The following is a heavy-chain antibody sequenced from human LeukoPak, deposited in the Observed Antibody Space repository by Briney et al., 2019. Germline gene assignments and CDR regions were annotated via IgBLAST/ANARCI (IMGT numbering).Heavy chain of an antibody. V-gene: IGHV3-30*04. CDR1: GFTFSSYA. J-gene: IGHJ4*02. Sequence: PGGSLRLSCAASGFTFSSYAMHWVRQAPGKGLEWVAVISYDGSNKYYADSVRSRFTISRDNSKNTLYLQMNSLRAEDTAVYYCARDYRPWGSGGSCYFDYWGQGTLVTVSS. CDR3: ARDYRPWGSGGSCYFDY. CDR2: ISYDGSNK. D-gene: IGHD2-15*01.